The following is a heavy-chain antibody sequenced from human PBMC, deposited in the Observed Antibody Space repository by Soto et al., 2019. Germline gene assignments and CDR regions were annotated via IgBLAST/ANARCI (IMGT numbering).Heavy chain of an antibody. V-gene: IGHV1-8*01. CDR1: GYTFTSYD. J-gene: IGHJ4*02. D-gene: IGHD3-9*01. CDR2: MNPNSGNT. CDR3: AVDPKGHDILTGYGDY. Sequence: ASVKVSCKASGYTFTSYDINWVRQATGQGLEWMVWMNPNSGNTGYAQKFQGRVTMTRNTSICTAYMELSSLTSEDTSVYYCAVDPKGHDILTGYGDYWGQGTLVTVSS.